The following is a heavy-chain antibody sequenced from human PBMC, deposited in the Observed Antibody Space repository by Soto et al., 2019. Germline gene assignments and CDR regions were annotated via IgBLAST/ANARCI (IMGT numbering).Heavy chain of an antibody. Sequence: QVQLVQSGAEVKKPGASVKVSCKASGYTFTSYGISWVRQAPGQGLEWMGGISAYNGNTNYAQKLQGRVTMTTDTPTSTAYMELRSLRSDDTAVYYCARVDSSIGGGNWFDPWGQGTLVTVSS. D-gene: IGHD6-13*01. CDR2: ISAYNGNT. CDR1: GYTFTSYG. CDR3: ARVDSSIGGGNWFDP. V-gene: IGHV1-18*01. J-gene: IGHJ5*02.